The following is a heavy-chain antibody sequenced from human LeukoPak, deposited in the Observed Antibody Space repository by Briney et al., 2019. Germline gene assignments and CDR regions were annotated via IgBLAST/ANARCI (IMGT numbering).Heavy chain of an antibody. V-gene: IGHV3-21*01. CDR1: GFSFSSYS. J-gene: IGHJ4*02. Sequence: PGGSLRLSCAASGFSFSSYSMKWVRQAPGKGLEWVSSNNRSSSYIYYADSVKGRFTISRDNARNSLYLQMNSLRAEDTAVYYCARDLTYSSGWYYFDYWGQGTLVTVSS. CDR3: ARDLTYSSGWYYFDY. D-gene: IGHD6-19*01. CDR2: NNRSSSYI.